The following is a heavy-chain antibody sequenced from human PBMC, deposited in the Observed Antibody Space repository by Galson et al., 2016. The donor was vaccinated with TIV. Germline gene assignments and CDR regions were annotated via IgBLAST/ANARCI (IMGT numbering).Heavy chain of an antibody. Sequence: SVMVSCKASGGIFSSYGFSWVRQAPGQGLEWMGKIIPIFGTPNYPQKFQGRVTMTADESTGTAYMELSSLTSEDTAVYYCASGKWNGYYYGMDVWGQGTAVTVSS. D-gene: IGHD1-1*01. CDR2: IIPIFGTP. CDR1: GGIFSSYG. J-gene: IGHJ6*02. CDR3: ASGKWNGYYYGMDV. V-gene: IGHV1-69*13.